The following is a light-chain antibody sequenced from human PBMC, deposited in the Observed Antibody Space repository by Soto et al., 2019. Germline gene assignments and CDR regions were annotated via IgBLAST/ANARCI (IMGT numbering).Light chain of an antibody. CDR2: EVT. J-gene: IGLJ1*01. Sequence: QSALTQPASVSGSPGQSITISCTGTSGDIGSYNRVSWYQQHPGKAPKLIIYEVTDRPSGVSNRFSGSKSGNTASLTISGLQAEDEAEYYCSLYTNLNTRARVFGTGTKVTVL. CDR3: SLYTNLNTRARV. CDR1: SGDIGSYNR. V-gene: IGLV2-14*01.